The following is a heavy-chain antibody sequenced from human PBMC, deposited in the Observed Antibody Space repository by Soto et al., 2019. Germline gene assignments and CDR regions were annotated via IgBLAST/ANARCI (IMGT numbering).Heavy chain of an antibody. V-gene: IGHV3-9*01. J-gene: IGHJ3*02. CDR3: ARGSGGYVSAFDI. CDR2: ISWNSGSI. D-gene: IGHD5-12*01. CDR1: GFTFDDYA. Sequence: DVQLVESGGGLVQPGRSLRLSCAASGFTFDDYAMHWVRQAPGKGLEWVSGISWNSGSIGYADSVKGRFTISRDNAKNSLYLQMNSLRAEDTALYYCARGSGGYVSAFDIWGQGTMVTVSS.